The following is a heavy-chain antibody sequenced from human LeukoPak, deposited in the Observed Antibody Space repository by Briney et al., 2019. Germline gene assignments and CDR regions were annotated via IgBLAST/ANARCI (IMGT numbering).Heavy chain of an antibody. CDR1: GFTVSSNY. J-gene: IGHJ6*02. CDR3: ARDHYGSGSYYTYYYGMDV. CDR2: IYSGGST. Sequence: PGGSLRLSCAASGFTVSSNYMSWVRQAPGKGLEWVSVIYSGGSTYYADSVKGRFTISRDNAKNSLYLQMNSLRAEDTAVYYCARDHYGSGSYYTYYYGMDVWGQGTTVTVSS. D-gene: IGHD3-10*01. V-gene: IGHV3-66*01.